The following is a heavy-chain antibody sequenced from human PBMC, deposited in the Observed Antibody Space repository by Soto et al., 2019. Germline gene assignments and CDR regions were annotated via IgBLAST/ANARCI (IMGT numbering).Heavy chain of an antibody. CDR2: ISSSSTI. J-gene: IGHJ4*02. Sequence: GGSLRLSCAASGFTFSSYSMNWVHQAPGKGLEWVSYISSSSTIYYADSVKGRFTISRDNAKNSLYLQMNSLRDEDTAVYYCARDSRSSGWYPNYFDYWGQGTLVTVSS. V-gene: IGHV3-48*02. CDR3: ARDSRSSGWYPNYFDY. D-gene: IGHD6-19*01. CDR1: GFTFSSYS.